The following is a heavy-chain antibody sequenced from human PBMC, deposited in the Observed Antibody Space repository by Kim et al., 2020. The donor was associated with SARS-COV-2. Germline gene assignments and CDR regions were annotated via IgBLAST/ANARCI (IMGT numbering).Heavy chain of an antibody. CDR2: IYYSGST. CDR1: GGSISSSSYY. V-gene: IGHV4-39*07. D-gene: IGHD3-10*01. Sequence: SETLSLTCTVSGGSISSSSYYWGWLRPPPGKGREWIGSIYYSGSTYYNPSLKSRVTISVDTSKNQFSLKLSSVTAADTAVYYCARVLVRGVRYYYYGMDVWGQGTTVTVSS. CDR3: ARVLVRGVRYYYYGMDV. J-gene: IGHJ6*02.